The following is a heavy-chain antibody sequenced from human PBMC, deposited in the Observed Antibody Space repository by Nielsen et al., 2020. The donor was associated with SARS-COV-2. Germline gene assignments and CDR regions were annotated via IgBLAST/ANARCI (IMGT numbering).Heavy chain of an antibody. J-gene: IGHJ6*02. V-gene: IGHV4-61*02. D-gene: IGHD3-9*01. CDR2: IYTSGST. CDR1: GGSISSGTYY. Sequence: SETLSLTCTVSGGSISSGTYYWSWIRQPAGKGLEWIGRIYTSGSTNYNPSLKSRVTISVDTSKNQFSLRLKSATAADTAVYYCARERHFDWYYAAGYYYYAMDVWGQGTTVTVSS. CDR3: ARERHFDWYYAAGYYYYAMDV.